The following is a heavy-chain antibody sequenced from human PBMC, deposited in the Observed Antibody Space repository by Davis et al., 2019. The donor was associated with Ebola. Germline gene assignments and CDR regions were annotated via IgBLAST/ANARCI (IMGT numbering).Heavy chain of an antibody. J-gene: IGHJ4*02. CDR1: GYTFTSYY. D-gene: IGHD1-26*01. CDR3: ARGGGSSKRTMGY. Sequence: ASVKVSCKASGYTFTSYYMHWVRQAPGQGLEWMGIINPSGGSTSYAQKFQGRVTMTTDTSTSTAYMELRSLRSDDTAVYYCARGGGSSKRTMGYWGQGTLVTVSS. CDR2: INPSGGST. V-gene: IGHV1-46*01.